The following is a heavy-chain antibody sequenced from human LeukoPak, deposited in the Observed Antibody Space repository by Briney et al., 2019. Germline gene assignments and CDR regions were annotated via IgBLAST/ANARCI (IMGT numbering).Heavy chain of an antibody. CDR1: GFTFSSYS. J-gene: IGHJ4*02. CDR3: ARDYSSSWCNFDY. D-gene: IGHD6-13*01. Sequence: PGGSLRLSCAASGFTFSSYSMNWVRQAPGKGLEWVSSISSSSSYIYYADSVKGRFTISRDNAKNSLYLQMNSLRAEDTAVYYCARDYSSSWCNFDYWGQGTLVTVSS. CDR2: ISSSSSYI. V-gene: IGHV3-21*01.